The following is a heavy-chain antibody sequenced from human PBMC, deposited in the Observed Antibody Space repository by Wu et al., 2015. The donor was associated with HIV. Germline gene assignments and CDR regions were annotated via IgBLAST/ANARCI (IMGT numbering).Heavy chain of an antibody. CDR1: GGTFSSYA. CDR3: ARVIYSRLRGDYYYYYMDV. Sequence: QVQLVQSGAEVKKPGSSVKVSCKASGGTFSSYAISWVRQAPGQGLEWMGGIIPIFGTANYAQKFQGRVTITADESTSTAYMELSSLRSEDTAVYYCARVIYSRLRGDYYYYYMDVWGKGTNGHRLL. V-gene: IGHV1-69*12. CDR2: IIPIFGTA. J-gene: IGHJ6*03. D-gene: IGHD3-22*01.